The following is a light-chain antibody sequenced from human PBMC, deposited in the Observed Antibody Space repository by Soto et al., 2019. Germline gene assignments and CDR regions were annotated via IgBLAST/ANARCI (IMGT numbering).Light chain of an antibody. V-gene: IGKV3D-15*01. CDR1: QSVSSY. J-gene: IGKJ4*01. CDR2: DAS. Sequence: SPGKRNNISCRASQSVSSYLAWYQQKPGQAPRLLIYDASSRATGIPDRFSGSGSGTEFTLTISNLQSEDFALSRCQWYNALPPFSFGGGTVVDIK. CDR3: QWYNALPPFS.